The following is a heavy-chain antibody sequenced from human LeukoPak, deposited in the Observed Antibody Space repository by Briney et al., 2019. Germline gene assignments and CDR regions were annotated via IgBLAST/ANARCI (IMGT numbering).Heavy chain of an antibody. CDR1: GGTFSSYA. Sequence: SVKVSCKASGGTFSSYAISWVRQAPGQGLEWMGGIIPIFGTANYAQKFQGRVTITADDSTSTAYMELSSLRSEDTAVYYCAIRPMVRGVIITVYYMDVWGKGTTVTVSS. CDR3: AIRPMVRGVIITVYYMDV. J-gene: IGHJ6*03. D-gene: IGHD3-10*01. CDR2: IIPIFGTA. V-gene: IGHV1-69*13.